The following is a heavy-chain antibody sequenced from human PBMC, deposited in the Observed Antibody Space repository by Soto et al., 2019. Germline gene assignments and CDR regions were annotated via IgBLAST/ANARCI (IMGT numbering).Heavy chain of an antibody. D-gene: IGHD3-22*01. V-gene: IGHV3-74*01. CDR1: GFTFSSYW. CDR2: INSDGSST. J-gene: IGHJ4*02. CDR3: ARVNLRGTYYYDSSGYYCYY. Sequence: GGSLRLSCAASGFTFSSYWMHWVRQAPGKGLVWVSRINSDGSSTSYADSVKGRFTISRDNAKNTLYLQMNSLRAEDTAVSYYARVNLRGTYYYDSSGYYCYYWGQGNLVTVXS.